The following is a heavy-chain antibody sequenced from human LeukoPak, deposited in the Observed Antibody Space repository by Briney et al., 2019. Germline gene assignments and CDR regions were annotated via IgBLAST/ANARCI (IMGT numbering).Heavy chain of an antibody. CDR3: ARYCSSTSCYVGAFDI. Sequence: GGSLRLSCAASGFTFSSYGMHWVRQAPGKGLEWVAFIRYDGSNKYYADSVKGRFTISRDNSKNTLYLQMNSLRAEDTAVYYCARYCSSTSCYVGAFDIWGQGTMVTVSS. V-gene: IGHV3-30*02. D-gene: IGHD2-2*01. J-gene: IGHJ3*02. CDR1: GFTFSSYG. CDR2: IRYDGSNK.